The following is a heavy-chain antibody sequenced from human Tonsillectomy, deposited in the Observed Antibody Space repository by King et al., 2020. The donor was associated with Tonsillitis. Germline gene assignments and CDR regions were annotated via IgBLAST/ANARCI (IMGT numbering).Heavy chain of an antibody. CDR2: ISHGGSA. J-gene: IGHJ4*02. CDR1: GYSISNGYY. V-gene: IGHV4-38-2*01. D-gene: IGHD1-14*01. Sequence: VQLQESGPRLVKPSETLSLTCDVFGYSISNGYYWGWIRQPPGKGLEWIGSISHGGSAFYNPSLKSRVSISVDTSKNQFSLKLTSVTAADTAVYFCARPGYNGDWMVPLDYWGQGILVTVSS. CDR3: ARPGYNGDWMVPLDY.